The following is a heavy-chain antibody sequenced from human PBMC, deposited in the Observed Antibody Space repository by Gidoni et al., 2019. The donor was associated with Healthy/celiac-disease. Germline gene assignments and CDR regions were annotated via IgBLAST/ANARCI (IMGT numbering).Heavy chain of an antibody. D-gene: IGHD6-19*01. Sequence: QLQLVQSGAEVKKPGSSVTVSCKASGCTFSSYAISWVRQAPGQGLEWMGGSIPILGTANYAQKFQGRVTITADESTSTAYMELSSLRSEDTAVYYCAREGHSSGWYNWFDPWGQGTLVTVSS. CDR1: GCTFSSYA. CDR2: SIPILGTA. CDR3: AREGHSSGWYNWFDP. J-gene: IGHJ5*02. V-gene: IGHV1-69*01.